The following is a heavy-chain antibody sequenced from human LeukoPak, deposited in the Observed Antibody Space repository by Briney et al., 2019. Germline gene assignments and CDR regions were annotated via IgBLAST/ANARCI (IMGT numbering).Heavy chain of an antibody. CDR1: GESISSYY. D-gene: IGHD3-10*01. J-gene: IGHJ4*02. Sequence: SETLSLTCTVSGESISSYYWSWIRQHPGKGLEWIGYISYSGSTNYNPSLKSRVTISVDTSKSQFSLRLTSVSAADTAVYYYARDLGYYGSGSYFDYWGQGTLVTVSS. CDR3: ARDLGYYGSGSYFDY. CDR2: ISYSGST. V-gene: IGHV4-59*01.